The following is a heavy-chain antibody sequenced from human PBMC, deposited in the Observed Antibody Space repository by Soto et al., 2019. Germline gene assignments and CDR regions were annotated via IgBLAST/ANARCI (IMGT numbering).Heavy chain of an antibody. Sequence: SETLSLTCAAYGGSFSGYYWSWIRQPPGKGLEWIGEINHSGSTNYNPSLKSRVTISVDTSKNQFSLKLSSVTAADTAVYYCARGTYSSSSYYYYGMDVWGQGTTVTVSS. J-gene: IGHJ6*02. V-gene: IGHV4-34*01. CDR3: ARGTYSSSSYYYYGMDV. D-gene: IGHD6-6*01. CDR1: GGSFSGYY. CDR2: INHSGST.